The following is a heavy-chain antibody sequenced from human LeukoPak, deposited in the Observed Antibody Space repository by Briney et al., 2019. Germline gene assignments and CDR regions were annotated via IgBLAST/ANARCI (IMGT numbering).Heavy chain of an antibody. CDR3: AKEGPYYYDSSGQNWFDP. Sequence: GGSLRLSCAASGFTFSSYAMSWVRQAPGKGLEWVSAISGSGGSTYYADSVKGRFTISRDSSKNTLYLQMNSLRAEDTAVYYCAKEGPYYYDSSGQNWFDPWGQGTLVTVSS. D-gene: IGHD3-22*01. CDR2: ISGSGGST. CDR1: GFTFSSYA. V-gene: IGHV3-23*01. J-gene: IGHJ5*02.